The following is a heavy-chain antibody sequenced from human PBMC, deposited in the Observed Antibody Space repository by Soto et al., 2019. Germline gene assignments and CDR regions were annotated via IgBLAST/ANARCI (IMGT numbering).Heavy chain of an antibody. D-gene: IGHD3-3*02. CDR1: GGTFSTSA. V-gene: IGHV1-69*05. Sequence: QVQLVQSGAEVKKPGSSVKVSCKASGGTFSTSAISWVRQAPGQGLEWVGGIMPVFATPDYAQKFQGRVTXTXDXPTTTAYLELTSLRTDDTAVYYCARDKDRQQLGGNYYYILDVWGQGTAIIVSS. J-gene: IGHJ6*02. CDR3: ARDKDRQQLGGNYYYILDV. CDR2: IMPVFATP.